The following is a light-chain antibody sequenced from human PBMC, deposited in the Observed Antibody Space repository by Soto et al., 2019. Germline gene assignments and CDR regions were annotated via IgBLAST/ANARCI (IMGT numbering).Light chain of an antibody. V-gene: IGKV3-15*01. J-gene: IGKJ4*01. CDR2: GAS. Sequence: IVMTQYPATLSVSPGESVTLSCRASQGINRNLAWYQQKPGQAPRLLISGASTGATGIPARFSGSGSGTDFTLTINSLQSEDSAVYYCQQYYTCPVTFGGGTKVEI. CDR3: QQYYTCPVT. CDR1: QGINRN.